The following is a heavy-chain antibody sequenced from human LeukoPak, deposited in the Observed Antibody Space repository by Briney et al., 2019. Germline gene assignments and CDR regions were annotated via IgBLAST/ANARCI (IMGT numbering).Heavy chain of an antibody. CDR1: GFTVSSNY. V-gene: IGHV3-66*02. CDR2: IYSGGST. D-gene: IGHD1-26*01. Sequence: PGGSLRLSCAASGFTVSSNYTSWVRQAPGKGLEWVSVIYSGGSTYYADSVKGRFTISRDNSKNTLYLQMNSLRAEDTAVYYCARVTQGARVDYWGQGTLVTVSS. CDR3: ARVTQGARVDY. J-gene: IGHJ4*02.